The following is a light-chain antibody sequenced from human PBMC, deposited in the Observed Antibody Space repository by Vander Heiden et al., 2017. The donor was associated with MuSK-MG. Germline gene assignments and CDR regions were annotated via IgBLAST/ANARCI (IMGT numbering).Light chain of an antibody. CDR1: QSLLHTNGFNY. V-gene: IGKV2-28*01. J-gene: IGKJ4*01. CDR2: LNS. CDR3: RQALQTPFT. Sequence: DIVMTQSPLSLPVTPGEPASISCRSSQSLLHTNGFNYLDWYVQKPGQSPQLLIYLNSSRAPGVPDRFSVSGSGTDFALKISRVEAEDVGVYYCRQALQTPFTFGGGTKVDIK.